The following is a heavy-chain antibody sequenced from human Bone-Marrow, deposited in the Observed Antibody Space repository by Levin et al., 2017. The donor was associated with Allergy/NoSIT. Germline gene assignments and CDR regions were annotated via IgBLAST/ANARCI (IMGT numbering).Heavy chain of an antibody. D-gene: IGHD5-18*01. CDR1: DFTFSSFA. J-gene: IGHJ4*02. Sequence: PTGGSLRLSCAASDFTFSSFAMHWVRQAPGKGLEWLAVISYDGASENYADSVKGRFTISRDNSKSTLSRQMSSLRAEDTAVYFCARDGPTRYTYGYGIFDYWGQGTPVTVSS. CDR2: ISYDGASE. V-gene: IGHV3-30-3*01. CDR3: ARDGPTRYTYGYGIFDY.